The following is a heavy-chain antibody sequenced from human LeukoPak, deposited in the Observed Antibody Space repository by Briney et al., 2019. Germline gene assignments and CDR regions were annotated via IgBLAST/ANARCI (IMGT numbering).Heavy chain of an antibody. Sequence: GGSLRLSCAGSGFTFNTHGMHWVRQAPGKGLEWVAFIRNDGSDKYYAEFVQGRFTLSRDNSKNTLYLQMDSLRAEDTAVYYCAKDRHAPGRYCSSTICFPFDPWGQGTLVTVSS. CDR1: GFTFNTHG. V-gene: IGHV3-30*02. D-gene: IGHD2-2*01. J-gene: IGHJ5*02. CDR2: IRNDGSDK. CDR3: AKDRHAPGRYCSSTICFPFDP.